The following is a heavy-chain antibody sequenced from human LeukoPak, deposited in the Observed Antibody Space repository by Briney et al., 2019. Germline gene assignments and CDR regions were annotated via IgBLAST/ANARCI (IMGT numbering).Heavy chain of an antibody. CDR1: GFXFSNYG. J-gene: IGHJ4*02. V-gene: IGHV3-33*01. D-gene: IGHD6-19*01. Sequence: PGGSLRLSCGASGFXFSNYGMHWVRQAPGKGLQWVALIWSDGTKKYYADSVKGRFTISRDNSKNTLYLQMNSLRAEDTAVYYCARDLGYSSGHPFDYWGQGTLVTVSS. CDR2: IWSDGTKK. CDR3: ARDLGYSSGHPFDY.